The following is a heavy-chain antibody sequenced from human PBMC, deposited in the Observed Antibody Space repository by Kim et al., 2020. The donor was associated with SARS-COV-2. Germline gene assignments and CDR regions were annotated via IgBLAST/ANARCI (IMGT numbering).Heavy chain of an antibody. V-gene: IGHV6-1*01. Sequence: SQTLSLTCAISGDSVSSNSAAWNWIRPSPSRGLEWLVSTYYRSKWYNDYAVSVKSRITINPDTSKNQFSLQLNSVTPEDTAVYYCARDVYCSSTSCYSSSGFDPWGQGTLVTVSS. CDR1: GDSVSSNSAA. CDR2: TYYRSKWYN. D-gene: IGHD2-2*01. J-gene: IGHJ5*02. CDR3: ARDVYCSSTSCYSSSGFDP.